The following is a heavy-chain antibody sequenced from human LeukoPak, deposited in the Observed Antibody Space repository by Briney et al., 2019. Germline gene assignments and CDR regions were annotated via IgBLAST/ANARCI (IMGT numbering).Heavy chain of an antibody. Sequence: GASLQISCQGSGSIFTTYWIGWVRQLPGKGLEWMGIIYPGDSETRYSPSFQGQVTISADKSISTAYLQWSSLKASDTAMYYCVRSRGYSYGYSYCFDYWGQGTLVTVSS. CDR2: IYPGDSET. CDR1: GSIFTTYW. J-gene: IGHJ4*02. D-gene: IGHD5-18*01. V-gene: IGHV5-51*01. CDR3: VRSRGYSYGYSYCFDY.